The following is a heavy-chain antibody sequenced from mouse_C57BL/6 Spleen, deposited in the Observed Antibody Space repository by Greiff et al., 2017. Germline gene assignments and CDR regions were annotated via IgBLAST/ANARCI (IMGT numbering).Heavy chain of an antibody. D-gene: IGHD1-1*01. V-gene: IGHV1-69*01. J-gene: IGHJ2*01. CDR2: IDPSDSYT. Sequence: QVQLQQPGAELVMPGASVKLSCKASGYTFTSYWMHWVKQRPGQGLEWIGEIDPSDSYTNYNQKFKGKSTMTVDKSSSTAYMQLSSLTSEDSAVYYCARMAYYYGSSDFDYWGQGTTLTVAS. CDR1: GYTFTSYW. CDR3: ARMAYYYGSSDFDY.